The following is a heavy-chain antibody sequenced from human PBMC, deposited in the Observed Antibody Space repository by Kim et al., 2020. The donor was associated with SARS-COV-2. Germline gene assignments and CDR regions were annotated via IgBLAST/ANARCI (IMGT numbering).Heavy chain of an antibody. J-gene: IGHJ3*02. D-gene: IGHD4-17*01. Sequence: GSVKCRFNISRENAKNSLYLQMNSLRAGDTAVYYCARGGATTVTTGAFDIWGQGTMVTVSS. V-gene: IGHV3-13*01. CDR3: ARGGATTVTTGAFDI.